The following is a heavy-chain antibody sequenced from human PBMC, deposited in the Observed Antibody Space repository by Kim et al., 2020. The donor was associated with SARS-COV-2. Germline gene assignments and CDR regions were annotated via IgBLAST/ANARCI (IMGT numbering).Heavy chain of an antibody. D-gene: IGHD2-21*02. J-gene: IGHJ5*02. Sequence: SVKVSCKASGGTFSSYAISWVRQAPGQGLEWMGGIIPIFGTANYAQKFQGRVTITADESTSTAYMELSSLRSEDTAVYYCARDSAYCGGDCFYWFDPWGQGTLVTVSS. CDR2: IIPIFGTA. V-gene: IGHV1-69*13. CDR1: GGTFSSYA. CDR3: ARDSAYCGGDCFYWFDP.